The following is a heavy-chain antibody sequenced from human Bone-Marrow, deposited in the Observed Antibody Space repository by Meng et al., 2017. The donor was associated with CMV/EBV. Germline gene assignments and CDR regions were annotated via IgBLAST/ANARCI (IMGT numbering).Heavy chain of an antibody. J-gene: IGHJ6*02. V-gene: IGHV3-21*01. CDR1: GYTFTSYG. CDR2: ISSSSSYI. Sequence: SCKASGYTFTSYGISWVRQAPGKGLEWVSSISSSSSYIYYADSVKGRFTISRDNAKNSLYLQMNSLRAEDTAVYYCAREGPLLRYGMDVWGQGTTVTVSS. CDR3: AREGPLLRYGMDV.